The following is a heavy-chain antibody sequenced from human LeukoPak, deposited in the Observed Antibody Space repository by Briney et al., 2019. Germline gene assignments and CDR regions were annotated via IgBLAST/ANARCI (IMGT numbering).Heavy chain of an antibody. V-gene: IGHV4-38-2*02. Sequence: PSETLSLTCTVSRYSISSGFYWGWIRQPPGKGLEWFGSIYSSGSTYYNPSLKSRVTISVDTSKNQVSLKLRSVTAADTAVYYCARGDSGWYLGLGFDYWGQGTLVTVSS. CDR3: ARGDSGWYLGLGFDY. CDR1: RYSISSGFY. J-gene: IGHJ4*02. CDR2: IYSSGST. D-gene: IGHD6-19*01.